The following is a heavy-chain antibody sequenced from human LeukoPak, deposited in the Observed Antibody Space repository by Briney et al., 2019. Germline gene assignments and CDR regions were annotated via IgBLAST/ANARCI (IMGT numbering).Heavy chain of an antibody. Sequence: SETLSLTCAVYGGSFSGYYWSWIRQPPGKGLEWIGYIYYSGSTNYNPSLKSRVTISVDTSKNQFSLKLRSVTAADTAVYYCARLTGYSSESWFDPWGQGTLVTVSS. CDR2: IYYSGST. CDR1: GGSFSGYY. V-gene: IGHV4-59*01. CDR3: ARLTGYSSESWFDP. J-gene: IGHJ5*02. D-gene: IGHD3-9*01.